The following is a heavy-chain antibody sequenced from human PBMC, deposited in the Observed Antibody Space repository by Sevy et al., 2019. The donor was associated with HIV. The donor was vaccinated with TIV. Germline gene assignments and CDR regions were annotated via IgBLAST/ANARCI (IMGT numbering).Heavy chain of an antibody. Sequence: GGSLRLSCAASGFIFTNSWMTWVRQAPGRGLECVATIKPDGSDKYYVDSVKGRFIVSRDNAKNSLFLQMNSLRDEDPAVFPWVLGGGVHWGHGALVTVSS. CDR2: IKPDGSDK. D-gene: IGHD3-16*01. CDR1: GFIFTNSW. J-gene: IGHJ4*01. V-gene: IGHV3-7*01. CDR3: VLGGGVH.